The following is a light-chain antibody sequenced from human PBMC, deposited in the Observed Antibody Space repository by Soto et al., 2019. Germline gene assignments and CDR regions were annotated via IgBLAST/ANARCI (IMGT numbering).Light chain of an antibody. CDR1: QSVSNNY. Sequence: TVLTQSPVTVYLPRGPTPTLSCRASQSVSNNYLAWYQQKPGQAPRLLIYGASNRATGIPDRFSGSGSGTDFTLTISRLEPEDFAVYYCQQYGSSGTFGQGTKVDIK. CDR3: QQYGSSGT. CDR2: GAS. J-gene: IGKJ1*01. V-gene: IGKV3-20*01.